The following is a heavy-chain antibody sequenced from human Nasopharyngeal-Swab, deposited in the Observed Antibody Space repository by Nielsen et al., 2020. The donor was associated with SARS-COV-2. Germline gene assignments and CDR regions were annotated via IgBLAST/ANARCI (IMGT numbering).Heavy chain of an antibody. CDR2: IWYDGSNK. Sequence: GESLKISCAASGFTFSSSGMHWVLQAPGKGLEWVAVIWYDGSNKYYADSVKGRFTISRDNSKNTLYLQMNSLRAEDTAVYYCARGDVVVPAASDYWGQGTLVTVSS. J-gene: IGHJ4*02. D-gene: IGHD2-2*01. V-gene: IGHV3-33*01. CDR3: ARGDVVVPAASDY. CDR1: GFTFSSSG.